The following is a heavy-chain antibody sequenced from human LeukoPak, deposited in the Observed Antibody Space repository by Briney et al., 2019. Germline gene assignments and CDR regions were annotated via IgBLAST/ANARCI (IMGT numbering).Heavy chain of an antibody. CDR2: ISSSGSTI. CDR3: ARVPGAAAGTRARRYYYYMDV. Sequence: GGSLRLSCAASGFTFSDYYMSWIRQAPGKGLEWVSYISSSGSTIYYADSVKGRFTISRDNAKNSLYLQMNSLRAEDTAVYYCARVPGAAAGTRARRYYYYMDVWGKGTTVTVSS. V-gene: IGHV3-11*04. CDR1: GFTFSDYY. J-gene: IGHJ6*03. D-gene: IGHD6-13*01.